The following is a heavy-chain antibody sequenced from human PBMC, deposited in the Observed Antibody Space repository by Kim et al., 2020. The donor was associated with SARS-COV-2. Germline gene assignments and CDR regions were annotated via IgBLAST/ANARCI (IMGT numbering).Heavy chain of an antibody. Sequence: YYVDSVKGRFTIYRDNGKNSLYLQRNSLRTEDTAVYYCARDDSTGYQYLDHWGQGVLVTVSS. D-gene: IGHD3-22*01. V-gene: IGHV3-7*01. CDR3: ARDDSTGYQYLDH. J-gene: IGHJ4*02.